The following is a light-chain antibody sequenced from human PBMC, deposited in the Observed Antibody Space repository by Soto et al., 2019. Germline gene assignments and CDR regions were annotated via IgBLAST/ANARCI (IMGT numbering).Light chain of an antibody. CDR3: XXXXXXWT. CDR2: AAS. Sequence: DIQMTQSPSSLSASVGDRVTITCRASQSVGNFLNWYQQKPGLPPKYLIYAASNLQSGVPSRFSGSGSGTDFTXXXXXXXXEDFATYYCXXXXXXWTFGQ. V-gene: IGKV1-39*01. CDR1: QSVGNF. J-gene: IGKJ1*01.